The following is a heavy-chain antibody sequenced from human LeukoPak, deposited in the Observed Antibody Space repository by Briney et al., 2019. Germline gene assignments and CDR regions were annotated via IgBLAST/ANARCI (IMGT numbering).Heavy chain of an antibody. Sequence: GESLKISCKASGYRFTTDYIGWVRQMPGKGLEWMGIIYPGDSDTRYSPSFQGQVTISADKSISTAYLQWSSLKASDTAMYYCARLGYDILTGEKDYGMDVWGQGTTVTVSS. CDR1: GYRFTTDY. V-gene: IGHV5-51*01. J-gene: IGHJ6*02. D-gene: IGHD3-9*01. CDR2: IYPGDSDT. CDR3: ARLGYDILTGEKDYGMDV.